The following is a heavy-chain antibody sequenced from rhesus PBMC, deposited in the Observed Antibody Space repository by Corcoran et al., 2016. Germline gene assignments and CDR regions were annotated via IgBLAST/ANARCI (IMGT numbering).Heavy chain of an antibody. V-gene: IGHV4-76*01. CDR1: GCSISSGYD. CDR2: IYGSSGRT. Sequence: QVQLQESGPGVVKPSETLSLTCAVSGCSISSGYDWCWLLRLPGKGLEWIGYIYGSSGRTNYNPSLKNRVTISKDASKNQFSLKLSSVTAADTAVYYCASTSKGGYFDYWGQGVLVTVSS. J-gene: IGHJ4*01. CDR3: ASTSKGGYFDY.